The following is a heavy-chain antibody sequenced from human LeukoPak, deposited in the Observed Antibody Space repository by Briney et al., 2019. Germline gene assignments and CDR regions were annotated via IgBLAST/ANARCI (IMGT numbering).Heavy chain of an antibody. J-gene: IGHJ6*02. CDR1: GFTISSYR. CDR2: ISSCSRYI. D-gene: IGHD3-22*01. Sequence: GGSLRPSCAPSGFTISSYRMNWVSQAAGKGLEWVASISSCSRYIYYADSVKGRFTISRDNTMNSMYQQMNSLRAEDTAVYYCARDQDYDSSGYSSRYYYGMDVWGQGTTVTVSS. V-gene: IGHV3-21*01. CDR3: ARDQDYDSSGYSSRYYYGMDV.